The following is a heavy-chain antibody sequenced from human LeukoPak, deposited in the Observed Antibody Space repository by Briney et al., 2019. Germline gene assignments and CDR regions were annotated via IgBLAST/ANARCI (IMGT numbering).Heavy chain of an antibody. CDR2: MRTDGSVP. CDR3: ARDKDFTIDY. Sequence: EWVANMRTDGSVPSYVDSVKGRFTISRDNAKSSLYLQMNNLRVEDTAVYYCARDKDFTIDYWGQGTLVTVSS. V-gene: IGHV3-7*01. D-gene: IGHD3-10*01. J-gene: IGHJ4*02.